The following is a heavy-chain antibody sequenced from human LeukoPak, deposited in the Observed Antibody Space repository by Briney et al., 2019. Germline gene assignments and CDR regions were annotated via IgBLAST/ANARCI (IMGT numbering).Heavy chain of an antibody. V-gene: IGHV1-2*02. J-gene: IGHJ4*02. Sequence: ASVKVSCKASGYTFTGYYMHWVRQAPGQGLEWMGWINPNSGGTNYAQKFQGRVTMTRDTSISTAYMELSRLRSDDTAVYYCARASLTGDWAEVDYWGQGTLVTVSS. D-gene: IGHD7-27*01. CDR3: ARASLTGDWAEVDY. CDR2: INPNSGGT. CDR1: GYTFTGYY.